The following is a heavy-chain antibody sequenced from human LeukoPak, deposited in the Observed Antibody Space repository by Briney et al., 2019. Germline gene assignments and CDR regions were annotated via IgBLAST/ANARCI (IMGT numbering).Heavy chain of an antibody. CDR1: GFTFSSYA. J-gene: IGHJ4*02. CDR3: ARRYCTSTSCSYFDY. Sequence: PGGSLRRFCAASGFTFSSYAMSWVRQAPGKGLEWVSAISGSGGSTYYADSVKGRFTISKDNSKNTLYLQMNSLRAEDTAVYYCARRYCTSTSCSYFDYWGQGTLVTVSS. V-gene: IGHV3-23*01. D-gene: IGHD2-2*01. CDR2: ISGSGGST.